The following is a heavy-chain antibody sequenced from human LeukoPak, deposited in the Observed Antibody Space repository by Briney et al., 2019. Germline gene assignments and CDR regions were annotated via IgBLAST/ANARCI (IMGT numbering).Heavy chain of an antibody. CDR1: GFTFDDYA. CDR2: ISGDGGST. V-gene: IGHV3-43*02. J-gene: IGHJ4*02. D-gene: IGHD6-19*01. CDR3: AKVPSSASGWYRFDY. Sequence: GGSLRLSCAASGFTFDDYAMHWVRQTPGKGLEWVSLISGDGGSTYFADSVKGRFTVSRDNSKNPLYLQMNSLRPEDTALYYCAKVPSSASGWYRFDYWGQGTLVTVSS.